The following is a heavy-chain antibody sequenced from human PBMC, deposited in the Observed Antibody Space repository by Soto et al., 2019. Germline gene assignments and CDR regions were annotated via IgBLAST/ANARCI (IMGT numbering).Heavy chain of an antibody. J-gene: IGHJ5*02. CDR3: ARTYYYRSGTYFAWFDP. V-gene: IGHV4-34*01. CDR1: GGPFSGYY. CDR2: IKHSGGT. Sequence: PETLSLTCDVYGGPFSGYYWSWFRQSPGKGLEWIGQIKHSGGTNYNPLLKSRVTISVDTPRNQFSLKLSSVTAADTAVYFCARTYYYRSGTYFAWFDPWGQGTLVT. D-gene: IGHD3-10*01.